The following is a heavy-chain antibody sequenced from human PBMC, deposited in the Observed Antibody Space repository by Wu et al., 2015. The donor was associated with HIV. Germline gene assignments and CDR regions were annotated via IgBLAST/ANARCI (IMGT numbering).Heavy chain of an antibody. D-gene: IGHD5-12*01. CDR1: GYTFSDFY. Sequence: QVQLVQSGAEVKKPGASVKVSCKASGYTFSDFYIHWVRQAPGQGLEWMGWINPKTGVTIYGQNSQGRVSMTTDTSISTAYLELSRLRSDDTAVYYCARDGHGYDKWPPDSWGQGTLVTVSS. J-gene: IGHJ4*02. CDR3: ARDGHGYDKWPPDS. V-gene: IGHV1-2*02. CDR2: INPKTGVT.